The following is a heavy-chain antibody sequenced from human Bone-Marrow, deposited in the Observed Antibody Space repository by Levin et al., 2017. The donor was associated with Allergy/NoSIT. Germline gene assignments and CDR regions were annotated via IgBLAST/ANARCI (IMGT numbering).Heavy chain of an antibody. CDR1: RLPVNTNY. D-gene: IGHD3-10*01. Sequence: ASVKVSCAASRLPVNTNYMSWVRQAPGKGLEWVSVIYSDGAGSGTYYADSVKGRFTISRDSARNTLYLQMNGLRSEDTAVYYCARLGGGRHSHYYYAMDVWGQGTTVTVS. CDR2: IYSDGAGSGT. J-gene: IGHJ6*02. CDR3: ARLGGGRHSHYYYAMDV. V-gene: IGHV3-66*01.